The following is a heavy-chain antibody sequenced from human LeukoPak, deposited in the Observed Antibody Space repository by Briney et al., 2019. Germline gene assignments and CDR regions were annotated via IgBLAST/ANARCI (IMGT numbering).Heavy chain of an antibody. Sequence: PSETLSLTCTVSGYSISSGYYWGWIRQPPGKGLEWIGSIYHSGSTYYNPSLKSRVTISVDTSKNPFSLKLSSVTAADTAVYYCARDNLNVVVVAATLGWFDPWGQGTLVTVSS. CDR1: GYSISSGYY. CDR3: ARDNLNVVVVAATLGWFDP. J-gene: IGHJ5*02. CDR2: IYHSGST. D-gene: IGHD2-15*01. V-gene: IGHV4-38-2*02.